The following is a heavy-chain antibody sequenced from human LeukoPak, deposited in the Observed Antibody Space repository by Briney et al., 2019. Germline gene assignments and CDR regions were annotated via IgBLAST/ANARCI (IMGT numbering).Heavy chain of an antibody. D-gene: IGHD6-19*01. CDR1: GGSISSSSYY. J-gene: IGHJ4*02. V-gene: IGHV4-39*07. Sequence: MASETLSLTCTVSGGSISSSSYYWGWIRQPPGKGLEWIGSIYYSGSTYYNPSLKSRVTISVDTSKNQFSLKLSSVTAADTAVYYCARDASAVAGPFDYWGQGTLVTVSS. CDR3: ARDASAVAGPFDY. CDR2: IYYSGST.